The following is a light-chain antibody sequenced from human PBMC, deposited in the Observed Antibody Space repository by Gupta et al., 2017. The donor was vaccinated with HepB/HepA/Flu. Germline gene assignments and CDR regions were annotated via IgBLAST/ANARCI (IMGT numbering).Light chain of an antibody. V-gene: IGKV3-15*01. CDR3: QQYNNWPPWT. Sequence: DIVMTQSPSTLSVSPGERATLSCRTSQSVSSNLAWYQQKPAQAPRLLIYGASTRATGIPARFSGSGSGTEFTPPISSLQSEDFAVYYCQQYNNWPPWTFGQGTKVEIK. CDR2: GAS. J-gene: IGKJ1*01. CDR1: QSVSSN.